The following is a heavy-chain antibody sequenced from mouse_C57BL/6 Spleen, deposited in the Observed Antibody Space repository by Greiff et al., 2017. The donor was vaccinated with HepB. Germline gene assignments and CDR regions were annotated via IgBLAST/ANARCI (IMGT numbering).Heavy chain of an antibody. CDR1: GFTFSDYY. CDR3: ARERGRREAWFAY. D-gene: IGHD2-12*01. Sequence: EVKLVESGGGLVQPGGSLKLSCAASGFTFSDYYMYWVRQTPEKRLEWVAYISNGGGSTYYPDTVKGRFTISRDNAKNTLYLQMSRLTSEDTAMYYCARERGRREAWFAYWGQGTLVTVSA. CDR2: ISNGGGST. J-gene: IGHJ3*01. V-gene: IGHV5-12*01.